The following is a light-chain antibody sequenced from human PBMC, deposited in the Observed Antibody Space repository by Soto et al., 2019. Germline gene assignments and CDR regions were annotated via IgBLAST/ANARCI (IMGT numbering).Light chain of an antibody. Sequence: ATLSFSAGERATLSCRASQSVGSSLAWYQQKLGQAPRLLIYAASARATGIPGRFSGSGSGTEFTLIISSLESEDFAFYYCQQYNTWQWTFGQGTKVDIK. CDR1: QSVGSS. V-gene: IGKV3-15*01. J-gene: IGKJ1*01. CDR2: AAS. CDR3: QQYNTWQWT.